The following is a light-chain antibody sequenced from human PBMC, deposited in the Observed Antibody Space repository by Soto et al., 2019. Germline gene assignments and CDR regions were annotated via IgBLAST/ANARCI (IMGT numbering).Light chain of an antibody. V-gene: IGLV2-14*01. CDR2: EVS. J-gene: IGLJ1*01. Sequence: QSALTQPASVSGSPGQSITISCTGTSSDVGAYNYVSWYQQYPGKAPKLIIYEVSNRPSGVSNRFSGSKSGNTASLTISGLQAEDEAEYYCSSYTSSSTLVFASGTKLTVL. CDR3: SSYTSSSTLV. CDR1: SSDVGAYNY.